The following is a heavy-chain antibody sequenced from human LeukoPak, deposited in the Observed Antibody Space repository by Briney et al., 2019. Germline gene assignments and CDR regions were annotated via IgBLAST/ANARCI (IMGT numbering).Heavy chain of an antibody. CDR3: ARDGGGCSSTSCYLGAFDY. CDR1: GYTFTGYY. J-gene: IGHJ4*02. D-gene: IGHD2-2*01. V-gene: IGHV1-2*02. CDR2: INPNSGGA. Sequence: VASVKVSCKASGYTFTGYYMHWVRQAPGQGLEWMGWINPNSGGANYAQKFQGRVTMTRDTSISTAYMELSRLRSDDTAVYYCARDGGGCSSTSCYLGAFDYWGQGTLVTVSS.